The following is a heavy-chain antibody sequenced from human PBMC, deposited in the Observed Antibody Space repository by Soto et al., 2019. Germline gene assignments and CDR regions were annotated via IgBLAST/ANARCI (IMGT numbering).Heavy chain of an antibody. V-gene: IGHV3-23*01. D-gene: IGHD3-22*01. J-gene: IGHJ4*02. CDR1: GFTFRSYA. CDR3: AKDEIVVVANFDY. CDR2: ISGSGGST. Sequence: PGGSLRLSCAASGFTFRSYAMSWVRQAPGKGLEWVSAISGSGGSTYYADSVKGRFTISRDNSKNTLYLQMNSLRAEDTAVYYCAKDEIVVVANFDYWGQGTLVTVSS.